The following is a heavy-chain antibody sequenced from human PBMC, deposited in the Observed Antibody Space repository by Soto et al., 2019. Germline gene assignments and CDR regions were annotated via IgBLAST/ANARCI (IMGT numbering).Heavy chain of an antibody. CDR1: GGSVSSGSYY. Sequence: SETLSLTCTVSGGSVSSGSYYWSWIRQPPGKGLEWIGYIYYSGSTNYNPSLESRVTISIDTSKTQFSLKLSSVTAADTAVYYCARIPHYYDSSGSRYYFDYWGQGTLVTVSS. J-gene: IGHJ4*02. V-gene: IGHV4-61*01. CDR3: ARIPHYYDSSGSRYYFDY. D-gene: IGHD3-22*01. CDR2: IYYSGST.